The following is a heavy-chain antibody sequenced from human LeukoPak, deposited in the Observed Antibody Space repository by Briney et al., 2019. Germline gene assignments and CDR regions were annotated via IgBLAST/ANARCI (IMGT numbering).Heavy chain of an antibody. J-gene: IGHJ5*02. V-gene: IGHV4-39*01. CDR1: SGSISSSTYY. CDR2: IYYSGST. CDR3: ARPGPRKWFDP. Sequence: SETLSLTCTVSSGSISSSTYYWGWIRQPPGKGLEWIGNIYYSGSTYYNPSLKSRVTISVDTSKNQFSLKLTSVTAADTAVYYCARPGPRKWFDPWGQGTLVTVSS. D-gene: IGHD1-14*01.